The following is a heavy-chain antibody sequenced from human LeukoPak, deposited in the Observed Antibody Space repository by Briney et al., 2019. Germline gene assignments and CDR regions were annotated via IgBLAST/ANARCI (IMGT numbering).Heavy chain of an antibody. D-gene: IGHD3-16*01. CDR2: ISSSGSHT. Sequence: GGSLRLSCAASGSTFRSYSMNWVRQAPGKGLEWVSSISSSGSHTYYADSVKGRFTISRDNAKNSLYLQMNSLRAEDTAVYYCGSAADGYPWDSWGQGTLVTVSS. CDR1: GSTFRSYS. J-gene: IGHJ4*02. CDR3: GSAADGYPWDS. V-gene: IGHV3-21*01.